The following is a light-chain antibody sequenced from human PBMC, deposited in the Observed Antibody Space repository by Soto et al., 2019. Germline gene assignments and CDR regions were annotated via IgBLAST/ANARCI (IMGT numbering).Light chain of an antibody. CDR1: SRDVGAYDY. CDR2: YVD. Sequence: QPALTQPASVSGSPGQSITISCTGTSRDVGAYDYVSWYLQYPDKAPQLLIYYVDHRPSGVSSRFSGSKSGNTASLTISGLQAEVEGDYDCCSYADASIYFFGTGLEVAVL. V-gene: IGLV2-14*03. CDR3: CSYADASIYF. J-gene: IGLJ1*01.